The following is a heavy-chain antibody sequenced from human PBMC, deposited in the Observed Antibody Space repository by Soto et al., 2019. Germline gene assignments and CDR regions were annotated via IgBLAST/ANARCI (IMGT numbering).Heavy chain of an antibody. CDR1: GYRFIGQY. D-gene: IGHD3-9*01. CDR3: ALGIMTGYYMGAFDL. V-gene: IGHV1-2*04. Sequence: ASVKVSCKASGYRFIGQYIHWVRQAPVQGLEWMGWMNPNDGDTNYAQNFQGWVTMTRDTSISTAYLELRGLKSDDTALYYCALGIMTGYYMGAFDLWGQGTMVTVS. CDR2: MNPNDGDT. J-gene: IGHJ3*01.